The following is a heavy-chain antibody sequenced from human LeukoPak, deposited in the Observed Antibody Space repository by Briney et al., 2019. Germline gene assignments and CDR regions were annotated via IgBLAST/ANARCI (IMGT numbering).Heavy chain of an antibody. CDR1: GFTFSSYA. CDR2: ISYDGSNK. J-gene: IGHJ4*02. CDR3: ATWGSWWELPIDY. V-gene: IGHV3-30-3*01. D-gene: IGHD1-26*01. Sequence: GGSLRLSCAASGFTFSSYAMHWVRQAPGKGLEWVAVISYDGSNKYYADSVKGRFTISRDNSKNTLYLQMNSLRAEDTAVYYCATWGSWWELPIDYWGQGTLVTVSS.